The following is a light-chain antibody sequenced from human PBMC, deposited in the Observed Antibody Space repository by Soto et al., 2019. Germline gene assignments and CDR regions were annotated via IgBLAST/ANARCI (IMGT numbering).Light chain of an antibody. CDR1: QSISSY. Sequence: IQMTQSPSSLSASVGDRVTITCRSSQSISSYLNWYQQKPGKAPKLLIFTASTLQSGVPSRFSGSGSGTDFTLTISSLQPEDFATYYCQQLHTYPWTFGQGTKVDI. J-gene: IGKJ1*01. CDR3: QQLHTYPWT. V-gene: IGKV1-39*01. CDR2: TAS.